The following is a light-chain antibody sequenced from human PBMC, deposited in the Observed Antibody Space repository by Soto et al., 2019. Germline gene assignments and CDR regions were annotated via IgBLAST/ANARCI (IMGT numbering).Light chain of an antibody. J-gene: IGKJ1*01. CDR2: GAS. CDR3: QQYNSSPRT. V-gene: IGKV3D-15*01. Sequence: EIGMTQSPATLSASLGERATLSCRASRRFSSYLAWYHQKPGQAPRLLIYGASSRATGIPARFSGSGSGTDFTLTISSLQPEDFAVYYCQQYNSSPRTFGQGTKVEIK. CDR1: RRFSSY.